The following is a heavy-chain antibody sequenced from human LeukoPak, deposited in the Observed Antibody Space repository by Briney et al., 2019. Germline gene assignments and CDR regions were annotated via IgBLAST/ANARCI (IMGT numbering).Heavy chain of an antibody. CDR1: GGSFSGYY. D-gene: IGHD5-18*01. CDR2: INHSGST. CDR3: ARSIGYSYGGGDY. J-gene: IGHJ4*02. Sequence: SETLSLTCAVYGGSFSGYYWSWIRQPPGKGLEWIGEINHSGSTNYNPSLKSRVTISVDTSKNQFSLKLSSVTAADTAVYYCARSIGYSYGGGDYWGQGTLVTVSS. V-gene: IGHV4-34*01.